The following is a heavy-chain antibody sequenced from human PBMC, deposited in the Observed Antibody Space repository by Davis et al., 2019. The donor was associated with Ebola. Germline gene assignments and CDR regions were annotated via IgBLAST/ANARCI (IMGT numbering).Heavy chain of an antibody. J-gene: IGHJ5*01. CDR2: KSPYEDVT. D-gene: IGHD5-12*01. CDR1: ADIFSDSG. CDR3: ARGRKVARMGSWFDS. Sequence: ASVKVSCKASADIFSDSGIVWVRQAPGQGLEWVGWKSPYEDVTNYSEKFQDRITMTLDMSTYTVYMELRSLTSEDTAVYYCARGRKVARMGSWFDSWGQGTLVTVSS. V-gene: IGHV1-18*01.